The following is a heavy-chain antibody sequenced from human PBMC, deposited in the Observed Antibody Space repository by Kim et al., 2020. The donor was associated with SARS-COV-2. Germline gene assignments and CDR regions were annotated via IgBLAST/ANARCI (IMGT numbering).Heavy chain of an antibody. CDR2: IRSKANSYAT. CDR1: GFTFSGSA. J-gene: IGHJ6*02. CDR3: TNMGPCSSTSCYGLYYYGMDV. Sequence: GGSLRLSCAASGFTFSGSAMHWVLQASGKGLEWVGRIRSKANSYATAYAASVKGRFTISRDDSKNTAYLQMNSLKTEDTAVYYCTNMGPCSSTSCYGLYYYGMDVWGQGTTVTVSS. D-gene: IGHD2-2*01. V-gene: IGHV3-73*01.